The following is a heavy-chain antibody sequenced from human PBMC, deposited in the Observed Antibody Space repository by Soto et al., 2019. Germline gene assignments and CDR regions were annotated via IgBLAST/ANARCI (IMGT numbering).Heavy chain of an antibody. CDR3: ARGPPIYVSAARGPIWDY. CDR1: GYTFTDYD. V-gene: IGHV1-2*04. D-gene: IGHD6-6*01. Sequence: QVQLVQSGAEVTKPGASVKVSCKASGYTFTDYDMHWVRQAPGQGLEWMGWINPNSGGTNYAQKFQDWVTMTRDTAISTAYMDLRRMKSDDTAGYYCARGPPIYVSAARGPIWDYWGQGTLVTVSS. CDR2: INPNSGGT. J-gene: IGHJ4*02.